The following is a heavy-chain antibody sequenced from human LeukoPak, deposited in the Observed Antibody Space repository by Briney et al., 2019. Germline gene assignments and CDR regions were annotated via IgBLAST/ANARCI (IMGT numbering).Heavy chain of an antibody. V-gene: IGHV4-38-2*02. CDR1: GYSISSGYY. D-gene: IGHD2-8*01. CDR3: ARRRRDPWYYFDY. Sequence: SETLSLTCTVSGYSISSGYYWGWIRQPPGKGLEWIGSIYHSGGTYYNPSLKSRVTISVDTSKNQFSLKLSSVTAADTAVYYCARRRRDPWYYFDYWGQGTLVTVSS. CDR2: IYHSGGT. J-gene: IGHJ4*02.